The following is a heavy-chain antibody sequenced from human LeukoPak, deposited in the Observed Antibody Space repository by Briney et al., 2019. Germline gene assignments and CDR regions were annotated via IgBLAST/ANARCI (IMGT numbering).Heavy chain of an antibody. J-gene: IGHJ6*02. CDR1: GFTFSSYG. CDR2: IWYDGSNK. CDR3: ARDPYDSSGRRGYYYYGMDV. D-gene: IGHD3-22*01. V-gene: IGHV3-33*01. Sequence: GRSLRLSCAASGFTFSSYGTHWVRQAPGKGLEWVAVIWYDGSNKYYADSVKGRFTISRDNSKNTLYLQMNSLRAEDTAVYYCARDPYDSSGRRGYYYYGMDVWGQGTTVTVSS.